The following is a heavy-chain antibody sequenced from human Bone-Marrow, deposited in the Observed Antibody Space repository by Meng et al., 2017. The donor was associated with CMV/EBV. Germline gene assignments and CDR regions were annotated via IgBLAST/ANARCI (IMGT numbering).Heavy chain of an antibody. CDR3: AKDSLRYCSSSCYPYYFDY. CDR2: IRSKDNSYAT. V-gene: IGHV3-73*01. Sequence: MHGVRQVSGKGLAWVGRIRSKDNSYATVYAASVKGRFTISRDDSKNTAYLQMNSLKTEDTAVYYCAKDSLRYCSSSCYPYYFDYWGQGTLVTVSS. D-gene: IGHD2-2*01. J-gene: IGHJ4*02.